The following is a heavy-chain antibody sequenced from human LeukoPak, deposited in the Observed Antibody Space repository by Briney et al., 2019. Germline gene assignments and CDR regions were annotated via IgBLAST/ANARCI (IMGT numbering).Heavy chain of an antibody. J-gene: IGHJ6*02. Sequence: GGSLRLSCAASGFTFSDYYMSWIRQAPGKGLEWVSYISSSSSYTNYADSVKGRFTISRDNAKNSLYLQMNSLRAEDTAVYYCARDYGSNSGYYYGMDVWGQGTTVTVSS. CDR2: ISSSSSYT. V-gene: IGHV3-11*06. CDR3: ARDYGSNSGYYYGMDV. D-gene: IGHD4-23*01. CDR1: GFTFSDYY.